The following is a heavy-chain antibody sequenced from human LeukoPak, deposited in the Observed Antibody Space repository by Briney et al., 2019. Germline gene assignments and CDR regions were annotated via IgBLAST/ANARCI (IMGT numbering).Heavy chain of an antibody. D-gene: IGHD6-19*01. J-gene: IGHJ4*02. Sequence: SETLSLTCTVSGGSISSYYWSWIRQPPGKGLEWIGYIYYSGSTNYNPSLKSRVTISVDTSKNQFSLKLSSVTAADTAVYYCAREGPLYSSGWYYFDYWGQGTLVAVSS. CDR3: AREGPLYSSGWYYFDY. CDR1: GGSISSYY. CDR2: IYYSGST. V-gene: IGHV4-59*01.